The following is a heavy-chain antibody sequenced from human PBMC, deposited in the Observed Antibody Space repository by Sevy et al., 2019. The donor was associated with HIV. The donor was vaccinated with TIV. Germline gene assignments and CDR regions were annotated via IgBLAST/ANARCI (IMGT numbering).Heavy chain of an antibody. Sequence: GGSLRLSCAASGFTFSSYAMHWVRQAPGKGLEWVAVISYDGINKYYADSVKGRFTISRDNSKNTLYLQMNSLRAEDTAVYYCARDGYYYDSSGIIDYWGQGTLVTVSS. D-gene: IGHD3-22*01. V-gene: IGHV3-30-3*01. CDR2: ISYDGINK. CDR1: GFTFSSYA. J-gene: IGHJ4*02. CDR3: ARDGYYYDSSGIIDY.